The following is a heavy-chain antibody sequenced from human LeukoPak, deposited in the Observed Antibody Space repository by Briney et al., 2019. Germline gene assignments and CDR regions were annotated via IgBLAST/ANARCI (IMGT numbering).Heavy chain of an antibody. CDR3: AKASGTTVVTPDVDY. CDR1: AFTFSTYG. CDR2: ISGSGGST. J-gene: IGHJ4*02. Sequence: PGGSLRLSCAASAFTFSTYGMHWVRQAPGKGLEWVSAISGSGGSTYYADSVKGRFTISRDNSKNTLYLQMNSLRAEDTAVYYCAKASGTTVVTPDVDYWGQGTLVTVSS. D-gene: IGHD4-23*01. V-gene: IGHV3-23*01.